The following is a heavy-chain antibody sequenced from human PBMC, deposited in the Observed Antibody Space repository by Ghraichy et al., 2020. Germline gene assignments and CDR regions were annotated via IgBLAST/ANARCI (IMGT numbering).Heavy chain of an antibody. V-gene: IGHV3-23*01. CDR3: AKDLSSTVTPVAPQPVEDY. Sequence: GGSLRLSCAASGFTFSSYAMSWVRQAPGKGLEWVSAISGSGGSTYYADSVKGRFTISRDNSKNTLYLQMNSLRAEDTAVYYCAKDLSSTVTPVAPQPVEDYWGQGTLVTVSS. CDR1: GFTFSSYA. CDR2: ISGSGGST. J-gene: IGHJ4*02. D-gene: IGHD4-11*01.